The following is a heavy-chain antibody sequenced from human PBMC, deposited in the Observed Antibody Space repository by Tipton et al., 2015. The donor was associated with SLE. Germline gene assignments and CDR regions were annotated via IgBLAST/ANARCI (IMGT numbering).Heavy chain of an antibody. Sequence: SLRLSCAASGFTFSSYGMHWVRQAPGKGLEWVAAISHDGSKRYYGDSVKGRFDISRDNSKNTVDLQMSSLRVEDTAVYYCARDPYGSGSGYYGMDVWGQGTTVTVSS. CDR2: ISHDGSKR. CDR1: GFTFSSYG. V-gene: IGHV3-30*19. CDR3: ARDPYGSGSGYYGMDV. D-gene: IGHD3-10*01. J-gene: IGHJ6*02.